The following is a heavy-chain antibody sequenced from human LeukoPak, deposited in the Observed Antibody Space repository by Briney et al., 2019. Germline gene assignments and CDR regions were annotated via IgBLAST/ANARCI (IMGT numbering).Heavy chain of an antibody. V-gene: IGHV4-34*01. CDR2: INHSGST. CDR3: ASCYVTRGGGDN. D-gene: IGHD2-2*01. Sequence: SETLSLTCAVYGGSFSGYYWSWIRQPPGKGLEWIGEINHSGSTNYNPSLKSRVTISVDTSKNQFSLKLSSVTAADTAVYYCASCYVTRGGGDNWGQGTLVTVSS. J-gene: IGHJ4*02. CDR1: GGSFSGYY.